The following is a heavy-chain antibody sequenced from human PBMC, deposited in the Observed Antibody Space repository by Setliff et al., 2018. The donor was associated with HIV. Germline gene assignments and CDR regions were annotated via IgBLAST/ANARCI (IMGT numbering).Heavy chain of an antibody. V-gene: IGHV4-34*01. CDR2: INHSGST. CDR1: GGSFSGYY. D-gene: IGHD6-13*01. CDR3: TRAEQQLPYYYYYYGMDV. J-gene: IGHJ6*02. Sequence: SETLSLTCAVYGGSFSGYYRSWIRQPPGKGLEWIGEINHSGSTNYNPSLKSRVTISVDTSKNQFSLKLSSVTAADTAVYYCTRAEQQLPYYYYYYGMDVWGQGTTVTVS.